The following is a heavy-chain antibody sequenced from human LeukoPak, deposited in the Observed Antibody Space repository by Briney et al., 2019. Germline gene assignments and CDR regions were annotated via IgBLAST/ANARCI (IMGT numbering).Heavy chain of an antibody. Sequence: GGSLRLSCAASGFTFSSYGMHWVRQAPGKGLEWGAFIRYDGSNKYYADSVKGRFTISRDNSKNTLYLQMNSLRAEDTAVYYCAKVEGYDYVWASYRPNYFDYWGQGTLVTVSS. CDR2: IRYDGSNK. V-gene: IGHV3-30*02. CDR3: AKVEGYDYVWASYRPNYFDY. CDR1: GFTFSSYG. J-gene: IGHJ4*02. D-gene: IGHD3-16*02.